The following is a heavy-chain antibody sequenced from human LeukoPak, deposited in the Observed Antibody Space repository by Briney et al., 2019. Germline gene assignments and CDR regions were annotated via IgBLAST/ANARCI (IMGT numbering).Heavy chain of an antibody. D-gene: IGHD6-19*01. CDR2: IYYSGST. J-gene: IGHJ4*02. CDR1: GGSISSYY. Sequence: SETLSLTCTVSGGSISSYYWSWVRQPPGKGLEWLGYIYYSGSTNYNPSLKGRVTISVDTSKNQFSLKLSSVTAADTAVYYCASFSSGWPFDYWGQGTLVTVSS. V-gene: IGHV4-59*01. CDR3: ASFSSGWPFDY.